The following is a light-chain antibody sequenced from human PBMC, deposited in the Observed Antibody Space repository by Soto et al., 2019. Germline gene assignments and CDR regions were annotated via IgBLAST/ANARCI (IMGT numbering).Light chain of an antibody. CDR3: QQYGSSPWT. V-gene: IGKV3-20*01. Sequence: EIVLTQSPGTLSLSPGERATLSCRASQSVSSSYLAWYQQKPGQAPRILLYGASSRATGIPDRFSGSGYGPDFTLTISRLEPEDFAVYYCQQYGSSPWTFGQGTKVEIK. J-gene: IGKJ1*01. CDR2: GAS. CDR1: QSVSSSY.